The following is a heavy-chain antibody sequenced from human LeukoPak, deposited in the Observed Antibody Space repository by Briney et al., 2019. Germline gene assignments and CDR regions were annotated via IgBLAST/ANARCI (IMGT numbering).Heavy chain of an antibody. D-gene: IGHD3-10*01. V-gene: IGHV3-7*03. Sequence: GGFLRLSCAASGFTFSSYAMSWVRQAPGKGLEWVANIKYDGSEKYYMDSVKGRFTISRDNAKNSLYLQMNSLRAEDTAVYYCARFTRGDGPFYWGQGSLVTVSS. CDR3: ARFTRGDGPFY. CDR1: GFTFSSYA. CDR2: IKYDGSEK. J-gene: IGHJ4*02.